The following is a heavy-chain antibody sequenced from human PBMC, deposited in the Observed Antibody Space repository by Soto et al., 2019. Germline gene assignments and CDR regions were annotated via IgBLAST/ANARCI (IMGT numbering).Heavy chain of an antibody. D-gene: IGHD5-12*01. CDR2: ISGSGGST. CDR1: GFTFSRYA. CDR3: AKDRILVATIIISSFDY. J-gene: IGHJ4*02. V-gene: IGHV3-23*01. Sequence: EVQLLESGGGLVQPGGSLRLSCAASGFTFSRYAMSWVRQAPGKGLEWVSAISGSGGSTYYADSVKGRFTISRDNSKNTLYLQMNSLRAEDTAVYYCAKDRILVATIIISSFDYWGQGTLVTVSS.